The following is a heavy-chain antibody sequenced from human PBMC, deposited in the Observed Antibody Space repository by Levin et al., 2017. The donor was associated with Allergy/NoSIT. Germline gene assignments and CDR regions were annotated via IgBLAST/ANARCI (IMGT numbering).Heavy chain of an antibody. CDR1: GFTFSTHG. Sequence: GESLKISCEASGFTFSTHGMYWVRQAPGKGLEWVALISSGGGNAYYAESVKGRFSVSRDDSKNTLFLQMNSLRSDDTAIYYWANLFGTKTSWFDSGGQGTLVTVSS. CDR2: ISSGGGNA. D-gene: IGHD3-16*01. CDR3: ANLFGTKTSWFDS. V-gene: IGHV3-30*18. J-gene: IGHJ5*01.